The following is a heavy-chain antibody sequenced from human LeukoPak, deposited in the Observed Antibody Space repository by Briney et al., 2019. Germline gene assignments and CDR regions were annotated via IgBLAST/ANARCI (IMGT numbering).Heavy chain of an antibody. D-gene: IGHD3-10*01. CDR1: GFTFDNFA. CDR3: ARELFDFDY. Sequence: GGSLRLSCAPSGFTFDNFAMTWVRQAPGKGLEWVSEITGSGGSTYYADSVKGQFTISRDNSKNTLYLQMNSLRAEDTAIYYCARELFDFDYWGQGTLVTVSS. V-gene: IGHV3-23*01. J-gene: IGHJ4*02. CDR2: ITGSGGST.